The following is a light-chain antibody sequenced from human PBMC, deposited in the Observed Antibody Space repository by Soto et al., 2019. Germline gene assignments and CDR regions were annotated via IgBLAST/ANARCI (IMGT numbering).Light chain of an antibody. CDR1: SSNIGSGT. Sequence: QSVLTQPPSASGTPGQRVTISCSGSSSNIGSGTVNWYQQLPGMAPKLLIFSSDQRPSGVPDRFSGSKSGTSASLAISWLQSEDEADYYCAAWDDSLKGVVFGGGTKLTVL. J-gene: IGLJ2*01. CDR2: SSD. V-gene: IGLV1-44*01. CDR3: AAWDDSLKGVV.